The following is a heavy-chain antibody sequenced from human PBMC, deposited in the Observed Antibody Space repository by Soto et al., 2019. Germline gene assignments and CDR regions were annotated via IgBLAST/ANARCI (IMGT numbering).Heavy chain of an antibody. V-gene: IGHV1-8*02. D-gene: IGHD6-13*01. CDR1: GYDFTAYD. CDR3: GRGPSPRAPAGGTPYYYAMDV. CDR2: MNPIKGAT. J-gene: IGHJ6*02. Sequence: QVQLVQSGAEVKQSGASVKVSCKASGYDFTAYDINWVRQASGQGLEWMGWMNPIKGATGSARRFQGRVSMTGNPATGTAYLELTSLRSDDTAVYYCGRGPSPRAPAGGTPYYYAMDVWGQGTTVTVSS.